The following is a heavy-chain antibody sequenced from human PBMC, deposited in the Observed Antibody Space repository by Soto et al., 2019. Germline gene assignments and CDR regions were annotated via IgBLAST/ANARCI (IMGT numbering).Heavy chain of an antibody. J-gene: IGHJ6*02. CDR1: GFTFSNYA. CDR2: IRGSGGTT. V-gene: IGHV3-23*01. CDR3: ASIYDSGSSFYGMDV. D-gene: IGHD3-10*01. Sequence: EVQLLEAGGGLVQPGGSLRLSCEASGFTFSNYAMSWVRQAPGKGLEWVSTIRGSGGTTYYADSVKGRVAVSRDNSKNTLYLQMNSLRAEDMAAYYCASIYDSGSSFYGMDVWGQGTTVTVSS.